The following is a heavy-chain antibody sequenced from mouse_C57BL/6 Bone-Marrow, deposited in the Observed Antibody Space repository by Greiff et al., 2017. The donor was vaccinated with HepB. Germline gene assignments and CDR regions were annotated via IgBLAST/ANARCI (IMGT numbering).Heavy chain of an antibody. CDR1: GFSLSTSGMG. CDR2: IYWDDDK. CDR3: ARRGGYGSSYGFAY. Sequence: QVTLKVCGPGILQSSQPLSLTCSFSGFSLSTSGMGVSWIRQPSGKGLEWLAHIYWDDDKRYNPSLKSRLTISKDTSRNQVFLKITSVDTADTATYYCARRGGYGSSYGFAYWGQGTLVTVSA. D-gene: IGHD1-1*01. J-gene: IGHJ3*01. V-gene: IGHV8-12*01.